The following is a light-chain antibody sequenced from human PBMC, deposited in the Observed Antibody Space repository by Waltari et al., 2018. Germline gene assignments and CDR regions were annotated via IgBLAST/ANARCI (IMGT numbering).Light chain of an antibody. CDR1: SGSIANNF. J-gene: IGLJ3*02. Sequence: NFMLTQPHSVSESPGKTVTLSCTGSSGSIANNFVQWYQQRPGSAPTTLIYENSQRPSGGPARVSGSIDRASNSASLTISGLKTEDEADYYCQSYDNSNVVFGGGTKLTV. V-gene: IGLV6-57*02. CDR3: QSYDNSNVV. CDR2: ENS.